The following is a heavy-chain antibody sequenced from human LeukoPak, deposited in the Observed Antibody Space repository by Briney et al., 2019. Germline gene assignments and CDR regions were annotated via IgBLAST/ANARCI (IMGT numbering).Heavy chain of an antibody. CDR1: GGSGSSSRYF. CDR2: DHYIGST. V-gene: IGHV4-39*07. J-gene: IGHJ4*02. CDR3: AKAVAFDSNAWRQTFDY. Sequence: SETLSLTCTVSGGSGSSSRYFWGWIRQPPGKGLEWIGSDHYIGSTYYNPSLRSRVTVSFDTSKNQFSLNLTSVTAADTAVYHCAKAVAFDSNAWRQTFDYWGQGTLVTVSS. D-gene: IGHD3-22*01.